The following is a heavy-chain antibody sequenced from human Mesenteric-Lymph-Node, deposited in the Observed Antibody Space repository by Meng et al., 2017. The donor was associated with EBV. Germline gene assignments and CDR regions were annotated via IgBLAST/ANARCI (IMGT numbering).Heavy chain of an antibody. J-gene: IGHJ4*02. Sequence: QAVQSGAWVEKAGASVKVSCKASGDNFVSYGISWVRQAPGRGPEWLGWIIPISGTTNYAQKFQGRVTITADEYTTTAYMELSSLRSEDTAVYYCAKGPITPYYFVYWGQGSLVTVAS. CDR1: GDNFVSYG. CDR2: IIPISGTT. V-gene: IGHV1-69*01. CDR3: AKGPITPYYFVY. D-gene: IGHD2-15*01.